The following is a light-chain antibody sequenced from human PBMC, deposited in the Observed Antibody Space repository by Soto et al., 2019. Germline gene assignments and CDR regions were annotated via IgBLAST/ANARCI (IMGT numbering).Light chain of an antibody. J-gene: IGKJ5*01. Sequence: EIVLMQSPGTLSLSPGERATPSCRAIQSVSSSYLAWYQQKPGQAPRLLIYGASSRATGIPDRFSGSGSGTDFTLTISRLEPEDFAVYYCQQYGSSPPITFGQGTRLEIK. CDR2: GAS. CDR3: QQYGSSPPIT. CDR1: QSVSSSY. V-gene: IGKV3-20*01.